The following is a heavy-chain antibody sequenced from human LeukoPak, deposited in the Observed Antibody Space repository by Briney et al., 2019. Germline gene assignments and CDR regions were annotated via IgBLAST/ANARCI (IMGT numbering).Heavy chain of an antibody. CDR3: ARPPYYYDSSGYLPDAFDI. V-gene: IGHV5-51*01. CDR2: IYPGDSDT. D-gene: IGHD3-22*01. Sequence: GKSLKISCKGSGYSFTSYWIGWVRQMPGKGLEWVGIIYPGDSDTRYSPSFQGQVTISADKSISTAYLQWSSLKAPDTAMYYCARPPYYYDSSGYLPDAFDIWGQGTMVTVSS. J-gene: IGHJ3*02. CDR1: GYSFTSYW.